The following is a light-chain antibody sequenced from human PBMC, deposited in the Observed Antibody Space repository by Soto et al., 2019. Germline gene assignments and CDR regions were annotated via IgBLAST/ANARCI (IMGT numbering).Light chain of an antibody. J-gene: IGKJ3*01. Sequence: IQMTQSPSSVSASVGDTVTLSCQTSHGVSSWLAWYQQKPVKAPTLLIYTVSNLQSGVPSRFSGSGSGTDFSLTITNLQPEDFATYFCQQGKTFPFTFGPGTKVEVK. CDR3: QQGKTFPFT. V-gene: IGKV1-12*01. CDR1: HGVSSW. CDR2: TVS.